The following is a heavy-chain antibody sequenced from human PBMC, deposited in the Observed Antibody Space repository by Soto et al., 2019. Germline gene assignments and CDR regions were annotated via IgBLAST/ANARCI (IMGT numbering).Heavy chain of an antibody. CDR1: GFSISNYY. J-gene: IGHJ4*02. D-gene: IGHD6-19*01. CDR3: ARGSRSRGWRPDS. Sequence: SETLSLTCPVSGFSISNYYWSWIRQPPGKGLEWIGYIYYTGSTSYNPSLKSRVTISVDTSKNQVSLRLTSVTAADTAVYYCARGSRSRGWRPDSWGQGIVVTVSS. CDR2: IYYTGST. V-gene: IGHV4-59*01.